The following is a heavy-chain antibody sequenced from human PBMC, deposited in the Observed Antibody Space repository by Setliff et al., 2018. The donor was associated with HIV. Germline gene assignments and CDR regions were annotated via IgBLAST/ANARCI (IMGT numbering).Heavy chain of an antibody. J-gene: IGHJ1*01. CDR1: GVTFNYSF. V-gene: IGHV1-69*13. Sequence: SVKVSCKASGVTFNYSFITWVRQAPGQGLEWMGGVVPTIHEATYAQKFQGRVTITADGSATTVYMEMSGLTSEDTAIYYCARGADASGYFYREYFQHWGQGTLVTVS. CDR3: ARGADASGYFYREYFQH. D-gene: IGHD3-22*01. CDR2: VVPTIHEA.